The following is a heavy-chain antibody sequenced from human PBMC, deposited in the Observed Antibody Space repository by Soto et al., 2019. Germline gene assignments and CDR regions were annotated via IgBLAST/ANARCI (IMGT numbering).Heavy chain of an antibody. CDR2: IYYSGST. D-gene: IGHD3-10*01. Sequence: SETLSLTCTVSAGCISSGGYYWSWIRQHPGKGLEWIGYIYYSGSTYYNPSLKSRVTISVDTSKNQFSLKLSSVTAADTAVYYCASLTYYYGSGSYPFWGQGTLVTVSS. J-gene: IGHJ4*02. CDR3: ASLTYYYGSGSYPF. CDR1: AGCISSGGYY. V-gene: IGHV4-31*03.